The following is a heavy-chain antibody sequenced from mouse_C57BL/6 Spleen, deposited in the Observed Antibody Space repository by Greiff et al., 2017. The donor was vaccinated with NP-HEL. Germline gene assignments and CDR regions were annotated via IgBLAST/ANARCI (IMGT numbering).Heavy chain of an antibody. CDR2: IDPSDSYT. Sequence: QVQLKQPGAELVMPGASVKLSCKASGYTFTSYWMHWVKQRPGQGLEWIGEIDPSDSYTNYNQKFKGKSTLTVDKSSSTAYMQLSSLTSEDSAVYYCAGGLNWESFDVWGTGTTVTVSS. V-gene: IGHV1-69*01. CDR1: GYTFTSYW. D-gene: IGHD4-1*01. CDR3: AGGLNWESFDV. J-gene: IGHJ1*03.